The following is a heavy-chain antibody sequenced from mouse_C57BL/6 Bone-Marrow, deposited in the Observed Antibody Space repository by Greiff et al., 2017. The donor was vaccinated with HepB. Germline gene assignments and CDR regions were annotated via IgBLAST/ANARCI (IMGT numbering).Heavy chain of an antibody. Sequence: EVQLVESGGGLVQPGGSLSLSCAASGFTFTDYYMSWVRQPPGKALEWLGFIRNKANGYTTEYSASVKGRFTISRDNSQSILYLQMNALRAEDSATYYCARYGDGNYLYAMDYWGQGTSVTVSS. D-gene: IGHD2-1*01. J-gene: IGHJ4*01. CDR1: GFTFTDYY. CDR2: IRNKANGYTT. V-gene: IGHV7-3*01. CDR3: ARYGDGNYLYAMDY.